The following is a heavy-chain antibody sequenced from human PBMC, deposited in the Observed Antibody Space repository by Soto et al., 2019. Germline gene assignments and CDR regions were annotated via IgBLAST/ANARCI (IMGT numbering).Heavy chain of an antibody. J-gene: IGHJ3*02. CDR3: ATDKVYCSGGSCYSDAFDI. D-gene: IGHD2-15*01. V-gene: IGHV1-24*01. CDR1: GYTLTELS. CDR2: FDPEDGET. Sequence: ASVKVSCKVSGYTLTELSMHWVRQAPGKGLEWMGGFDPEDGETIYAQKFQGRVTMTEDTSTDTAYMELSSLSSEDMAVYYCATDKVYCSGGSCYSDAFDIWGQGTMVTVSS.